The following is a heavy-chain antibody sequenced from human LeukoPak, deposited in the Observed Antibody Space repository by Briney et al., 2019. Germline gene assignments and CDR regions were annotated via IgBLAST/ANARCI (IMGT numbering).Heavy chain of an antibody. Sequence: PGGSLRLSCAASGFTSSGSAMHWVRQASGKGLEWVGRIRSKANSYATAYAASVKGRFTISRDDSKNTAYLQMNSLKTEDTAVYYCTRPLRFLEWLLEEFDPWGQGTLVTVSS. D-gene: IGHD3-3*01. CDR1: GFTSSGSA. CDR2: IRSKANSYAT. J-gene: IGHJ5*02. CDR3: TRPLRFLEWLLEEFDP. V-gene: IGHV3-73*01.